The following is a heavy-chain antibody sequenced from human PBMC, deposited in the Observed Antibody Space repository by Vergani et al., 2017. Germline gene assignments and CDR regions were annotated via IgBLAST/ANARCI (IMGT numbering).Heavy chain of an antibody. D-gene: IGHD4-11*01. CDR3: ARYSNYYYYMDV. Sequence: QVQLQESGPGLVKPSQTLALTCTVSGGSISSGGYYWSWIRQHPGKGLEWIGYIYYSWSTYYNPSLKSRVNISVDTSKNQFSLKLSSVTPADTAVYYCARYSNYYYYMDVWGKGTTVTVSS. V-gene: IGHV4-31*03. CDR1: GGSISSGGYY. CDR2: IYYSWST. J-gene: IGHJ6*03.